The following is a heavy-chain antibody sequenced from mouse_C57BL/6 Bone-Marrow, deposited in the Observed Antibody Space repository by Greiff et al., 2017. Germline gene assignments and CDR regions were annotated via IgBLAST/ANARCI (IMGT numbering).Heavy chain of an antibody. J-gene: IGHJ2*01. CDR3: ARDYYYGSSYFDY. CDR1: GYSITSGYY. CDR2: ISYDGSN. Sequence: DVQLQESGPGLVKPSQSLSLTCSVTGYSITSGYYWNWIRQFPGNKLEWMGYISYDGSNNYNPSLKNRISITRDTSKNQFFLKLNSVTTEDTATYYCARDYYYGSSYFDYWGQGTTLTVSS. V-gene: IGHV3-6*01. D-gene: IGHD1-1*01.